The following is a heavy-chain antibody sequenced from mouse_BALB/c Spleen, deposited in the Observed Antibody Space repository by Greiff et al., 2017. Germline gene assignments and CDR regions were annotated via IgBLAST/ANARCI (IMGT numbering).Heavy chain of an antibody. CDR3: ARSDGPNWYFDV. V-gene: IGHV1S132*01. D-gene: IGHD2-3*01. CDR1: GYTFTSYW. CDR2: IFPGTGTT. Sequence: VKLMESGAELVKPGASVKLSCKTSGYTFTSYWIQWVKQRPGQGLGWIGEIFPGTGTTYYNEKFKGKATLTIDTSSSTAYMQLSSLTSEDSVVYFCARSDGPNWYFDVWGAGTTVTVSS. J-gene: IGHJ1*01.